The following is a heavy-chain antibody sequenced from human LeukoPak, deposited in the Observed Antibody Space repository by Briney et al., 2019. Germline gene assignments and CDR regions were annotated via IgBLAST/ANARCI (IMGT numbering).Heavy chain of an antibody. D-gene: IGHD3-22*01. V-gene: IGHV1-69*13. CDR2: IIPIFGTA. Sequence: SVKVSCKASGGTFSSYAISWVRQAPGQGLEWMGGIIPIFGTANYAQKFQGRVTITADESTSTAYMELSSLRSEDTAVYYCAKAHYYDSSGYIPPDYWGQGTLVTVSS. CDR3: AKAHYYDSSGYIPPDY. J-gene: IGHJ4*02. CDR1: GGTFSSYA.